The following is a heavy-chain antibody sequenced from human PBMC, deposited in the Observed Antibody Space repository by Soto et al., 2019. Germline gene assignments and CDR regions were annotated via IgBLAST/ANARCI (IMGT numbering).Heavy chain of an antibody. CDR3: ARRV. J-gene: IGHJ4*02. Sequence: EVQVSDSGGGLVQPGGSLRLSCATSGFTFSNYPMNWVRQAPGKGLEWVSGISAGGDRTYYADSVKGRFTIFRDNSKNSVSLRMNSLRVEDTAVYYCARRVWGQGTLVTVSS. CDR2: ISAGGDRT. CDR1: GFTFSNYP. V-gene: IGHV3-23*01.